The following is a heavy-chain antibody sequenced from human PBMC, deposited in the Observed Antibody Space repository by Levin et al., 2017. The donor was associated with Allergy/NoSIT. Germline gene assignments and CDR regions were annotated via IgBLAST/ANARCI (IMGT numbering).Heavy chain of an antibody. D-gene: IGHD3-10*01. V-gene: IGHV4-34*01. Sequence: SQTLSLTCAVYGGSFSGYYWSWIRQPPGKGLEWIGEINHSGSTNYNPSLKSRVTISVDTSKNQFSLKLSSVTAADTAVYYCARGKDRMVRGVFDYWGQGTLVTVSS. CDR1: GGSFSGYY. CDR2: INHSGST. J-gene: IGHJ4*02. CDR3: ARGKDRMVRGVFDY.